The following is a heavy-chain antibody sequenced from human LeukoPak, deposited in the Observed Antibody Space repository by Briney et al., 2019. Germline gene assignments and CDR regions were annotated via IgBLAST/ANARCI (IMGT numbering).Heavy chain of an antibody. CDR3: ARGEYSYGLTY. CDR1: GFTFSSYA. D-gene: IGHD5-18*01. J-gene: IGHJ4*02. Sequence: GGSLRLSCAASGFTFSSYAMHWVRQAPGKGLEWVAVISYDGSNKYYADSVKGRFTISRDNSKNTLYLQMNSLRAEDTAVYYCARGEYSYGLTYWGQGTLVTVSS. V-gene: IGHV3-30-3*01. CDR2: ISYDGSNK.